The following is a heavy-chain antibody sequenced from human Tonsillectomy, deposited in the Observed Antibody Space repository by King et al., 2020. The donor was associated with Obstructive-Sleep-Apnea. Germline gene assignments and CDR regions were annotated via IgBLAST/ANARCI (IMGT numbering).Heavy chain of an antibody. CDR3: ARQDARYYNFWSGYSSPDY. Sequence: VQLVESGAEVKKPGESLKISCKGSGYSFTSYWIGWVRQMPGKGLEWMGIIYPGDSDTRYSPSFQGQVTISADKSINTAYLQWSSLKASDTAMYYCARQDARYYNFWSGYSSPDYWGQGTLVTVSS. V-gene: IGHV5-51*01. J-gene: IGHJ4*02. CDR1: GYSFTSYW. D-gene: IGHD3-3*01. CDR2: IYPGDSDT.